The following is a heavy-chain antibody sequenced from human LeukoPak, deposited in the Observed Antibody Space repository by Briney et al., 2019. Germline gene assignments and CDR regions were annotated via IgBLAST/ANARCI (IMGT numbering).Heavy chain of an antibody. CDR1: GYTFTSYY. J-gene: IGHJ4*02. Sequence: ASVKVSCKASGYTFTSYYMHWVRQAPGQGLEWMGIINPSGGSTSYAQKFQGRVTMTRDTFTSTVYMELSSLRSEDTAVYYCAREHIVVVPAAEEGGYFDYWGQGTLVTVSS. CDR3: AREHIVVVPAAEEGGYFDY. D-gene: IGHD2-2*01. V-gene: IGHV1-46*01. CDR2: INPSGGST.